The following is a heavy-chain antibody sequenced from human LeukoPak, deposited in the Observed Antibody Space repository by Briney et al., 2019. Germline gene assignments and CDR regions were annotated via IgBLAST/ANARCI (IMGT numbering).Heavy chain of an antibody. J-gene: IGHJ3*02. CDR1: GITFSSYE. Sequence: GGSLRLSCAASGITFSSYEMNWVRQAPGKGLEWVSYISSSGRTKYYADSVKGRFTISRDNVKNSLYLQMNSLRAEDTAVYYCARGPRSYDSSGYTDAFDIWGQGTMVTVSS. V-gene: IGHV3-48*03. D-gene: IGHD3-22*01. CDR3: ARGPRSYDSSGYTDAFDI. CDR2: ISSSGRTK.